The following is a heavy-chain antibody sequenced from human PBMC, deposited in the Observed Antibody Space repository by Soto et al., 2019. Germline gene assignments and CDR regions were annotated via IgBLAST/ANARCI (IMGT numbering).Heavy chain of an antibody. CDR3: AKDQAVLMVYPYYFDY. CDR2: ISGSGGST. D-gene: IGHD2-8*01. Sequence: EVQLLESGGGLVQPGGSLRLSCAASGFTFSSYAMSWVRQAPGKGLEWVSAISGSGGSTYYADSVKGRFTISRDNSKNTLDLQMNSLRAEDTAVYYCAKDQAVLMVYPYYFDYWGQGTLVTVSS. V-gene: IGHV3-23*01. J-gene: IGHJ4*02. CDR1: GFTFSSYA.